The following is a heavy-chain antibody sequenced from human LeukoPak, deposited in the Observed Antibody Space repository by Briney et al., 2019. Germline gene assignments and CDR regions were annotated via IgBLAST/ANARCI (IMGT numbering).Heavy chain of an antibody. V-gene: IGHV4-34*01. CDR2: INHSGSN. J-gene: IGHJ4*02. CDR3: ARHSSSWSPNPDY. CDR1: GGSFSGYY. Sequence: RTSETLSLTCAVYGGSFSGYYWSWLRQPPGKGLEWIGEINHSGSNNYNPSLKSRVTITVDTSKKEFSLKLRSVTAADTAVYYCARHSSSWSPNPDYWGQGTLVTVSP. D-gene: IGHD6-13*01.